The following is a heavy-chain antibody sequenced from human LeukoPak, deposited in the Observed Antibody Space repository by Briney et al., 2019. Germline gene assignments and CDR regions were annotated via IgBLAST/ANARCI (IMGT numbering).Heavy chain of an antibody. V-gene: IGHV3-49*04. CDR2: IRSKAYGGTT. CDR1: GFTFGDYA. J-gene: IGHJ4*02. CDR3: AKGGPTGDLRSPGRDW. D-gene: IGHD7-27*01. Sequence: PGGSLRLSCTASGFTFGDYAMSWVRQAPGKGLEWVGFIRSKAYGGTTEYAASVKGRFTISRDDSKNTLYLQMNSLRAEDTALYYCAKGGPTGDLRSPGRDWWGQGTLVTVSS.